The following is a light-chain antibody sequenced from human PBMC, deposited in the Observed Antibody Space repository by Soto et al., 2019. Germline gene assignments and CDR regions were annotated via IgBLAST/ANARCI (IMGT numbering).Light chain of an antibody. V-gene: IGLV2-14*01. CDR2: DVS. J-gene: IGLJ2*01. CDR3: RSYTSSSTYVL. Sequence: QSALTQPSSVSGSPGQSMTISCTGTSSDVGGYNYVSWYQQHPGKDPKLMIYDVSNRSSGLSNRFSGSKSCNTASQTISGLHAEDEAEYYCRSYTSSSTYVLFGGGTQLHVL. CDR1: SSDVGGYNY.